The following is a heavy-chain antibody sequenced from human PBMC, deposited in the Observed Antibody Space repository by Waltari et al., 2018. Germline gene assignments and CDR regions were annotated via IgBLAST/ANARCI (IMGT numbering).Heavy chain of an antibody. D-gene: IGHD4-17*01. V-gene: IGHV4-59*01. Sequence: QVQLQESGPGLVKPSETLSLTCTVSGGSISSYYWSWIRQPPGRGLEWIGYIYYSGSTNYNPSLKGRVTISVDTSKNQFSLKLSSVTAADTAVYYCARELRRKADDAFDIWGQGTMVTVSS. CDR3: ARELRRKADDAFDI. CDR2: IYYSGST. J-gene: IGHJ3*02. CDR1: GGSISSYY.